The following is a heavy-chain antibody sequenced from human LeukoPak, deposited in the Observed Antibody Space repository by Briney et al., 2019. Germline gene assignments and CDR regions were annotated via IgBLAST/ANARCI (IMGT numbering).Heavy chain of an antibody. J-gene: IGHJ4*02. Sequence: PSETLSLTCTVSGGSISSSSYYWGWIRQPPGKGLEWIGSIYYSGSTYYNPSLKSRVTISVDTSKNQFSLKLSSVTAADTAVYYCARFRRRVEMATIDYWGQGTLVTVSS. CDR1: GGSISSSSYY. CDR3: ARFRRRVEMATIDY. D-gene: IGHD5-24*01. V-gene: IGHV4-39*07. CDR2: IYYSGST.